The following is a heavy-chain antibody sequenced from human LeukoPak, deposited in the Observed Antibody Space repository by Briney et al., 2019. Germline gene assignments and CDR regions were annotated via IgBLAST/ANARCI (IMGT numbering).Heavy chain of an antibody. CDR2: IDWDDDK. CDR3: ARMSPDSSGYDN. D-gene: IGHD3-22*01. CDR1: GFSLSTSGMR. V-gene: IGHV2-70*04. J-gene: IGHJ4*02. Sequence: SGPALVKPTQTLTLTCTFSGFSLSTSGMRVSWIRQPPGKALEWLARIDWDDDKFYSTSLKTRLTISKDTSKNQVVLTMTNMDPADTATYYCARMSPDSSGYDNWGQGTLVTVSS.